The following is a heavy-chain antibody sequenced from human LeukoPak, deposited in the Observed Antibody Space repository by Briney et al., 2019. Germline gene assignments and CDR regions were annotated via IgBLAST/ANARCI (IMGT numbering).Heavy chain of an antibody. D-gene: IGHD3-22*01. Sequence: KPSETPSLTCTVSGGSISSDYWSWIRQPAGKGLEWIGRMHSSGTTNYNPSLQSRVSISMDTSKNQFSLKLSSVTAADTAVYFCARNTHYYDRSGITGMYVCDMWGRGTMVTVSS. CDR1: GGSISSDY. J-gene: IGHJ3*02. V-gene: IGHV4-4*07. CDR2: MHSSGTT. CDR3: ARNTHYYDRSGITGMYVCDM.